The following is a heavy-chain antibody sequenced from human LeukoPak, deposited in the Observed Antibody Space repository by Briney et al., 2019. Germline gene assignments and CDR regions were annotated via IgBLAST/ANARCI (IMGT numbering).Heavy chain of an antibody. J-gene: IGHJ4*02. CDR3: AKDHVVRSAY. CDR2: ISGSGGST. Sequence: ETLSLTCTVSGGYIGSFYWSWVRQAPGKGLEWVSAISGSGGSTYYADSVKGRFTISRDNSKNTLYLQMNSLRAEDTAVYYCAKDHVVRSAYWGQGTLVTVSS. CDR1: GGYIGSFY. V-gene: IGHV3-23*01. D-gene: IGHD2-15*01.